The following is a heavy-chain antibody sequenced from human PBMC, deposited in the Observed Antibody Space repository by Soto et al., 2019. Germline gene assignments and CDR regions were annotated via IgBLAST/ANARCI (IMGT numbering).Heavy chain of an antibody. V-gene: IGHV1-69*12. Sequence: QVQLVQSGAEVKKPGSSVKVSCKASGGTFRNYAISWVRQAPGQGLEWMGGITPFFGTANYAQKFQGRVRMTEDESMSTAYKELSRRRSEDTAVYYWAKTLGSAVAGPGRFDLWGRGTLVTVSS. D-gene: IGHD6-19*01. CDR3: AKTLGSAVAGPGRFDL. CDR2: ITPFFGTA. CDR1: GGTFRNYA. J-gene: IGHJ2*01.